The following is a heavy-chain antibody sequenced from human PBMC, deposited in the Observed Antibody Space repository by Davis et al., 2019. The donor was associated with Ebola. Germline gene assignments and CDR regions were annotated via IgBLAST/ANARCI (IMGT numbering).Heavy chain of an antibody. CDR2: ISAYNGNT. J-gene: IGHJ6*02. Sequence: AASVKVSCKASGGTFSSYAISWVRQAPGQGLEWMEWISAYNGNTNYAQKLQGRVTMTTDTSTSTAYMELRSLRSDDTAVYYCARDNGGSSPHYYYYYYGMDVWGQGTTVTVSS. CDR1: GGTFSSYA. V-gene: IGHV1-18*01. D-gene: IGHD6-6*01. CDR3: ARDNGGSSPHYYYYYYGMDV.